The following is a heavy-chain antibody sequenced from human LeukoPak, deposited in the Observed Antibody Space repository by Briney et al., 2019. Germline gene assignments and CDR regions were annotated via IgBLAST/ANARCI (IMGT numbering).Heavy chain of an antibody. CDR1: GFILSSYG. V-gene: IGHV3-48*03. J-gene: IGHJ4*02. CDR2: ISSSGTII. D-gene: IGHD4-11*01. CDR3: ARAMTS. Sequence: GGSLRLSCVASGFILSSYGMHWVRQAPGKGLECVSHISSSGTIIYYADSVKGRFTISRDNAKNSLYLQMNSLRAEDTAVYYCARAMTSWGQGTLVTVSS.